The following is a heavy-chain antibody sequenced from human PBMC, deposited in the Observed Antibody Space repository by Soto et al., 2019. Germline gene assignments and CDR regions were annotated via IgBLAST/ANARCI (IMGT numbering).Heavy chain of an antibody. D-gene: IGHD3-3*01. CDR1: GATFSSFA. V-gene: IGHV1-69*01. CDR3: ASPLKWSGYYIAFDY. J-gene: IGHJ4*02. Sequence: QVQLLQSGAEVKKPGSSVKVSCKASGATFSSFAFSWVRQAPGQGLEWMGVIIPILDTISYAQKFQGRVTITADESTRTAYMELNSLTSDDTAVYYCASPLKWSGYYIAFDYWGQGTLVIVSS. CDR2: IIPILDTI.